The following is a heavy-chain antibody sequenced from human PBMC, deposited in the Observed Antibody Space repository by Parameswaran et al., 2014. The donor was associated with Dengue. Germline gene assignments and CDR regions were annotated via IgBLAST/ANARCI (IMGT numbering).Heavy chain of an antibody. V-gene: IGHV7-4-1*02. D-gene: IGHD1-26*01. CDR3: ARDDIVFRGVFSYYYGMDV. Sequence: WVRQAPGQGLEWMGWINTNTGNPTYAQGFTGRFVFSLDTSVSTAYLQISSLKAEDTAVYYCARDDIVFRGVFSYYYGMDVWGQGTTVTVSS. CDR2: INTNTGNP. J-gene: IGHJ6*02.